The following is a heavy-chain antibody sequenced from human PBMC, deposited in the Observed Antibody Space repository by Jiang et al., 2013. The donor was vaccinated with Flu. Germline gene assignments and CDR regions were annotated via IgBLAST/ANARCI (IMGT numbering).Heavy chain of an antibody. CDR2: INPNSGGT. CDR3: ARESPSSGKDAFDI. Sequence: GAEVKKPGASVKVSCKASGYTFTGYYMHWVRQAPGQGLEWMGWINPNSGGTNYAQKFQGWVTMTRDTSISTAYMELSRLRSDDTAVYYCARESPSSGKDAFDIWGQGTMVTVSS. J-gene: IGHJ3*02. V-gene: IGHV1-2*04. CDR1: GYTFTGYY. D-gene: IGHD3-22*01.